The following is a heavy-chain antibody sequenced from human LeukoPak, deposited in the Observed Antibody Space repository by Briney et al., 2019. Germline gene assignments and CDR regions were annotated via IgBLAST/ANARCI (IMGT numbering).Heavy chain of an antibody. J-gene: IGHJ4*02. CDR3: ARAAYDFWSGYSGH. Sequence: RSSETLSLTCTVSGGSISSSSYYWGWIRQPPGKGLEWIGSIYYSGSTYYNPSLKSRVTISVDTSKNQFSLKLSSVTAADTAVYYCARAAYDFWSGYSGHWGQGTLVTVSS. CDR1: GGSISSSSYY. V-gene: IGHV4-39*01. CDR2: IYYSGST. D-gene: IGHD3-3*01.